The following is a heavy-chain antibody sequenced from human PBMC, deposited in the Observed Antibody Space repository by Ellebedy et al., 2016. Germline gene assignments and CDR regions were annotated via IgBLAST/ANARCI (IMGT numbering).Heavy chain of an antibody. Sequence: SETLSLXCSVFGGSITGYYWTWIRQTPGKGLALIGEVYHTGTTNYNPSLKSRVTISVDASKYQFSLRLTSVTAADTAVYFCARGLATVTTDYYYYGLDVWGQGTTVIVSS. J-gene: IGHJ6*02. CDR2: VYHTGTT. CDR1: GGSITGYY. CDR3: ARGLATVTTDYYYYGLDV. D-gene: IGHD4-17*01. V-gene: IGHV4-34*01.